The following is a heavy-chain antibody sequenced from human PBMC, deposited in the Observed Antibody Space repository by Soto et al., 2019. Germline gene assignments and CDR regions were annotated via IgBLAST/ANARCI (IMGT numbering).Heavy chain of an antibody. CDR3: ARHGLLSPWLVKRFFSGYYGMDV. CDR2: IYYSGST. CDR1: GVSISSSSYY. D-gene: IGHD6-19*01. V-gene: IGHV4-39*01. J-gene: IGHJ6*02. Sequence: ETLCLTCAGSGVSISSSSYYWGWIRQPPGKGLEWRGSIYYSGSTYYNPSLKSRVTISVDTSKNQFSLKLSSVTAADTAVYYCARHGLLSPWLVKRFFSGYYGMDVWGQGTTVTVSS.